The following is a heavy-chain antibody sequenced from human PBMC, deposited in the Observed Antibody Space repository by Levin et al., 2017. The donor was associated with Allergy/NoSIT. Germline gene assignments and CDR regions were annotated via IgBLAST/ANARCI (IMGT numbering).Heavy chain of an antibody. CDR3: AKERGDAFDV. Sequence: AGGSLRLSCAASGFTVSSNYMSWVRQAPGKGLEWVSVIYTGGSRYYADNVKGRFIISRDESKNTLQLQMNSLRPEDTAVYYCAKERGDAFDVWGQGTMVTVSS. J-gene: IGHJ3*01. CDR1: GFTVSSNY. V-gene: IGHV3-66*02. CDR2: IYTGGSR.